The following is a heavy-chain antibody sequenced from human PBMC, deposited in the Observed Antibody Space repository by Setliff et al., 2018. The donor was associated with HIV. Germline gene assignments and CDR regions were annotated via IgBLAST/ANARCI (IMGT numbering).Heavy chain of an antibody. CDR2: VWSDGSNV. CDR3: VKSTDFGSSEFDS. CDR1: GFPFNEYG. D-gene: IGHD3-10*01. J-gene: IGHJ4*02. V-gene: IGHV3-33*03. Sequence: PGGSLRLSCAASGFPFNEYGMHWVRKAPGKGLEWVAVVWSDGSNVFYGDPVKGRFTISRDNSKNILYLQMNSLRAEDTAIYYCVKSTDFGSSEFDSWGQGTLVTVSS.